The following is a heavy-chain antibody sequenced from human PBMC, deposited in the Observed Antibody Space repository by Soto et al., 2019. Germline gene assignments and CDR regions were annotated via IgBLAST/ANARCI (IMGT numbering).Heavy chain of an antibody. CDR3: TRDSPYSSSWRYYFDY. V-gene: IGHV3-49*03. D-gene: IGHD6-13*01. CDR2: IRSKAYGGTT. Sequence: GGSLRLSCTASGFTFGDYAMSWFRQAPGKGLEWVGFIRSKAYGGTTEYAASVKGRFTISRDDSKSIAYLQMNSLKTEDTAVYYCTRDSPYSSSWRYYFDYWGQGTLVTVSS. CDR1: GFTFGDYA. J-gene: IGHJ4*02.